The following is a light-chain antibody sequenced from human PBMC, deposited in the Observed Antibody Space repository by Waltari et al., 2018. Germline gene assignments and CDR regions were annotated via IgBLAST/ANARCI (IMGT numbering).Light chain of an antibody. CDR2: EGS. V-gene: IGLV2-23*01. CDR1: TSDVGSYTL. Sequence: QSPLPPPASVPGPLGQSIPIPSPETTSDVGSYTLVSWYQQHPGKAPKPMIYEGSKRPSGVSNRFSGSKSGNTASLTISGLQAEDEADYYCCSYAGSRVFGTGTKVTVL. CDR3: CSYAGSRV. J-gene: IGLJ1*01.